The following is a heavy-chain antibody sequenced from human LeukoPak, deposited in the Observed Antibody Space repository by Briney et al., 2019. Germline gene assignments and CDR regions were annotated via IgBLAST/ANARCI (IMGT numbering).Heavy chain of an antibody. CDR1: GGSISTYH. Sequence: SETLSLTCSVSGGSISTYHWNWIRKPPGKGLEWIGYMQSSGITNYSPSLKSRVTIFVDTSKNQFVPNLSSVTAADTAVYYCARDKQHSYGRYFDHWGQGMLVTVPS. V-gene: IGHV4-59*01. J-gene: IGHJ4*02. CDR3: ARDKQHSYGRYFDH. D-gene: IGHD5-18*01. CDR2: MQSSGIT.